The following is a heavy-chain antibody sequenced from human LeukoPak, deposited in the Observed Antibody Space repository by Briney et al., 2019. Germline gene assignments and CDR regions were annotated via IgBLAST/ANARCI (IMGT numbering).Heavy chain of an antibody. D-gene: IGHD3-3*01. CDR2: IKQDGSEK. J-gene: IGHJ4*02. CDR1: GFTFSSYW. Sequence: PGGSLRLSCAASGFTFSSYWMSWVRQAPGKGLEWVANIKQDGSEKYYVDSVKGRFTISRDNAKNSLYLQMNSLRAEDTAVYYCAANSYYDFWSGYSVADYWGQGTLVTVSS. V-gene: IGHV3-7*01. CDR3: AANSYYDFWSGYSVADY.